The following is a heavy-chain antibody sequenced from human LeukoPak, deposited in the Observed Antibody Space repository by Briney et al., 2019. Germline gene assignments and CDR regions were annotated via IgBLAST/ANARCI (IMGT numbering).Heavy chain of an antibody. CDR2: IKSKTDGGTT. Sequence: PGGSLRLSCAASGFTFSNAWMSWVRQAPGKGLEWVGRIKSKTDGGTTDYAAPVKGRLTISRDDSKNTLYLQMNSLKTEETAVYYCTKDLFALLWFGEHITPYWGQGTLVTVSS. J-gene: IGHJ4*02. D-gene: IGHD3-10*01. CDR3: TKDLFALLWFGEHITPY. CDR1: GFTFSNAW. V-gene: IGHV3-15*01.